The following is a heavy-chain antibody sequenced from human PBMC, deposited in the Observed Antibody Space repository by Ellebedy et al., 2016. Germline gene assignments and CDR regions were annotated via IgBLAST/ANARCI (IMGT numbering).Heavy chain of an antibody. CDR1: GYTFTSYG. CDR3: ARTTYYYDSSGYYFDY. V-gene: IGHV1-18*01. CDR2: ISAYNGNT. J-gene: IGHJ4*02. D-gene: IGHD3-22*01. Sequence: GESLKISCKASGYTFTSYGISWVRQAPGQGLEWMGWISAYNGNTNYAQKFQGRVTMTRDTSTSTVYMELSSLRSEDTAVYYCARTTYYYDSSGYYFDYWGQGTLVTVSS.